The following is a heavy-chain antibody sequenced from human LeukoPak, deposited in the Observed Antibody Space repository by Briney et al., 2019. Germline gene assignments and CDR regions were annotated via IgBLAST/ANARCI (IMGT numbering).Heavy chain of an antibody. Sequence: PGGSLRLSCAASRFNFSNYWMNWVRQAPGKGLEWVANIKQDGSEKYYVDSVKGRFTISRDNAKNSPYLQMNSLRAEDTAVYYCARSTMVRGSGAFDIWGQGTMVTVSS. CDR3: ARSTMVRGSGAFDI. D-gene: IGHD3-10*01. CDR2: IKQDGSEK. J-gene: IGHJ3*02. V-gene: IGHV3-7*01. CDR1: RFNFSNYW.